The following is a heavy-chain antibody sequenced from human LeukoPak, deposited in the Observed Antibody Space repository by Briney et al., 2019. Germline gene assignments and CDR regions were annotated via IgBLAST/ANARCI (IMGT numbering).Heavy chain of an antibody. CDR3: ARDDYYDSSGYCYY. D-gene: IGHD3-22*01. Sequence: AGGSLRLSCAASGFTFSSYGMLWVRQAPGKGLEWVAVIWYDGSNKYYADSVKGRFTISRDNSKNTLYLQMNSLRAEDTAVYYCARDDYYDSSGYCYYWGQGTLVTVSS. V-gene: IGHV3-33*01. J-gene: IGHJ4*02. CDR2: IWYDGSNK. CDR1: GFTFSSYG.